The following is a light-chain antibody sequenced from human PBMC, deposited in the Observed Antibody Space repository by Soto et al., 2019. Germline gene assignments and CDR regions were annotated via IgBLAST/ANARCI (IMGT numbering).Light chain of an antibody. CDR3: QQYDSVFT. Sequence: DIQMTQSPSSLSASVGDRVTITCQASQDITNYLNWYQQKPGKAPNLLIYGASNLETGVPSRFSGSGDGTDFTFTISGLQSEDIGTYFCQQYDSVFTFGQGTRLQIK. CDR2: GAS. V-gene: IGKV1-33*01. CDR1: QDITNY. J-gene: IGKJ5*01.